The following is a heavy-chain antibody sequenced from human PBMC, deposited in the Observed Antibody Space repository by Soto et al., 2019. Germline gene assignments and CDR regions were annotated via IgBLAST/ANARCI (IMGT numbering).Heavy chain of an antibody. J-gene: IGHJ6*03. CDR2: ISSSSSSTI. D-gene: IGHD3-10*02. CDR3: RTGSLFGYYYMDV. Sequence: GGSLRLSCAASGFTFSSYSMNWVRQAPGKGLEWVSYISSSSSSTIYYADSVKGRFTISRDNAKNSLYLQMNSLRAEDTAVYYCRTGSLFGYYYMDVWGKGTTVTVSS. V-gene: IGHV3-48*01. CDR1: GFTFSSYS.